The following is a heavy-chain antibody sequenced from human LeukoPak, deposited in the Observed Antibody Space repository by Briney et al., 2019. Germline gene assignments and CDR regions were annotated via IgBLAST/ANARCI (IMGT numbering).Heavy chain of an antibody. J-gene: IGHJ4*02. V-gene: IGHV4-61*01. CDR3: ARDTGSDPNRVVQFDY. D-gene: IGHD3-3*01. CDR1: GGSVSSGSYY. Sequence: PSETLSLTCTVFGGSVSSGSYYWSWIRQPPGKGLEWIANIHYSGSTNYNPSLQSRVAISVDTPKNQFSLKLNSVTAADTAVYYCARDTGSDPNRVVQFDYWGQGTLVTVST. CDR2: IHYSGST.